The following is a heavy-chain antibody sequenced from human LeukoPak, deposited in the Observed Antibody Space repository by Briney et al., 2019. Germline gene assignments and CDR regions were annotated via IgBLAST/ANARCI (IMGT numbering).Heavy chain of an antibody. CDR3: ARDQRYSSSSEYYYYYYYMDV. V-gene: IGHV3-48*04. CDR2: ISSSSSTI. J-gene: IGHJ6*03. CDR1: GFTFSSYS. D-gene: IGHD6-6*01. Sequence: GGSLRLSCAASGFTFSSYSMNWVRQAPGKGLEWVSYISSSSSTIYYADSVKGRFTISRDNAKNSLYLQMHSLRAEDTAVYYCARDQRYSSSSEYYYYYYYMDVWGKGTTVTVSS.